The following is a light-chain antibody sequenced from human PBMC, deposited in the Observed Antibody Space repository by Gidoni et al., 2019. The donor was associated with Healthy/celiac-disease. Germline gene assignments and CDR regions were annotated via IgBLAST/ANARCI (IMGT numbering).Light chain of an antibody. CDR2: DAS. CDR1: QSVSSY. CDR3: QQRSNWPHP. Sequence: PATLSLSPGEIATLSCRASQSVSSYLAWSQQKPGQAPRLRIYDASNRATGIPARFSGSGSGTDFTLTISSLEPEDFPVYYCQQRSNWPHPFGQGTRLEIK. V-gene: IGKV3-11*01. J-gene: IGKJ5*01.